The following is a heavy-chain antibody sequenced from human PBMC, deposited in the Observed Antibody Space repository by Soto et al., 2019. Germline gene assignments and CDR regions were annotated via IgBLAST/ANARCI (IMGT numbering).Heavy chain of an antibody. CDR1: GGSISSSSYY. V-gene: IGHV4-39*01. Sequence: QLQLQESGPGLVKPSETLSLTCTVSGGSISSSSYYWGWIRQPPGKGLEWIGSIYYSGSTYYNPSLKRRVTISVDTSKNQFSMKLSSVTAADTAVYYCAKSTFSPYYYASSSDTYYFDYWGQGTLVTVSS. D-gene: IGHD3-22*01. J-gene: IGHJ4*02. CDR2: IYYSGST. CDR3: AKSTFSPYYYASSSDTYYFDY.